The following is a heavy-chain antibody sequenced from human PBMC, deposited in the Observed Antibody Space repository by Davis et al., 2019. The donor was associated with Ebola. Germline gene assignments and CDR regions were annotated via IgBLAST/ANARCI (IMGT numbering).Heavy chain of an antibody. CDR2: ISPSGSP. CDR3: ARVGSVDSSWESDY. V-gene: IGHV4-59*01. D-gene: IGHD6-13*01. CDR1: GGSFSGYY. J-gene: IGHJ4*02. Sequence: SETLSLTCAVYGGSFSGYYWSWIRQPPGKGLEWLGYISPSGSPNYSPSLKSRLTMSVDTSKNQFSLKLTSVTAADTAVYYCARVGSVDSSWESDYWGQGTLVTVSS.